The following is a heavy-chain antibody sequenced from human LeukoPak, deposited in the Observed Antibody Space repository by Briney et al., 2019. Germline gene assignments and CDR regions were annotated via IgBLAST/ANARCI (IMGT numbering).Heavy chain of an antibody. CDR2: INHSGST. CDR3: ARELGYCSSTSCYEGGMDV. Sequence: SETLSLTCAVYGGSFRGYYWSWIRQPPGKGLEWIGEINHSGSTNYNPSLKSRVTISVDTSKDQFSLKLSSVTAADTAVYYCARELGYCSSTSCYEGGMDVWGQGTTVTVSS. V-gene: IGHV4-34*01. D-gene: IGHD2-2*01. CDR1: GGSFRGYY. J-gene: IGHJ6*02.